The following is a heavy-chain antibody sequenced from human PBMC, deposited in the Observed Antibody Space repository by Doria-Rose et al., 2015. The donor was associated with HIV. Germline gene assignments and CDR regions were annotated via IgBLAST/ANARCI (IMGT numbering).Heavy chain of an antibody. Sequence: SGPMLVKPTETLTLTCTVSGVSLSSPGMGVSWIRQPPGKALEWLANIFSDDERSYKTSLKSRLTISRGTSKSQVVLTMTDMDPVDTATYYCARIKSSRWYHKYYFDSWGQGTLVIVSA. CDR1: GVSLSSPGMG. CDR2: IFSDDER. CDR3: ARIKSSRWYHKYYFDS. V-gene: IGHV2-26*01. J-gene: IGHJ4*02. D-gene: IGHD6-13*01.